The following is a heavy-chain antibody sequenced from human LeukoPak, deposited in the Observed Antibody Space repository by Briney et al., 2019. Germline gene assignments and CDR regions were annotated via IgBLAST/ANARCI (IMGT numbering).Heavy chain of an antibody. Sequence: PSETLSLTCAVYGGSSSGYYWSWIRQPPGKGLEWIGEINHSGSTNYNPSLKSRVTISVDTSKNQFSLKLSSVTAADTAVYYCARGFVGGPWPYFDYWGQGTLVTVSS. D-gene: IGHD4-23*01. V-gene: IGHV4-34*01. CDR1: GGSSSGYY. CDR2: INHSGST. J-gene: IGHJ4*02. CDR3: ARGFVGGPWPYFDY.